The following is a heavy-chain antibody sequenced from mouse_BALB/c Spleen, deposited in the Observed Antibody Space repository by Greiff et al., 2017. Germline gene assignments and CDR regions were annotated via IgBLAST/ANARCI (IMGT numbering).Heavy chain of an antibody. D-gene: IGHD2-4*01. CDR1: GFTFSSYG. CDR2: ISSGGSYT. CDR3: ARHLPLGYDYDPFAY. Sequence: EVKLMESGGDLVKPGGSLKLSCAASGFTFSSYGMSWVRQTPDKRLEWVATISSGGSYTYYPDSVKGRFTISRDNAKNTLYLQMSSLKSEDTAMYYCARHLPLGYDYDPFAYWGQGTLVTVSA. V-gene: IGHV5-6*01. J-gene: IGHJ3*01.